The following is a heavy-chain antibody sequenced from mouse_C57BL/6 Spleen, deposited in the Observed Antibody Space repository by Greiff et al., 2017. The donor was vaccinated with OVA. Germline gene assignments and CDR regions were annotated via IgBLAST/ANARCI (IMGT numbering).Heavy chain of an antibody. CDR3: AKRGINYYGSRGYFDV. J-gene: IGHJ1*03. D-gene: IGHD1-1*01. V-gene: IGHV1-78*01. Sequence: QVQLQQSDAELVKPGASVKISCKVSGYTFTDHTIHWMKQRPEQGLEWIGYIYPRDGSTKYNEKFKGKATLTADKSSSTAYMQLNSLTSEDSAVYFCAKRGINYYGSRGYFDVWGTGTTVTVSS. CDR2: IYPRDGST. CDR1: GYTFTDHT.